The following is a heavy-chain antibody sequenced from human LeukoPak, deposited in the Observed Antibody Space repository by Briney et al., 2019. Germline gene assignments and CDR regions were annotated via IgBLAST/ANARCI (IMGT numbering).Heavy chain of an antibody. Sequence: ASVKVSCKVSGYTLTELSMHWVRQAPGKGLEWMGGFDPEDGETIYAQKFQGRVTITADESTSTAYMELSSLRSEDTAVYYCARDRAPQWLVRDAFDIWGQGTMVTVSS. CDR2: FDPEDGET. CDR3: ARDRAPQWLVRDAFDI. D-gene: IGHD6-19*01. V-gene: IGHV1-24*01. J-gene: IGHJ3*02. CDR1: GYTLTELS.